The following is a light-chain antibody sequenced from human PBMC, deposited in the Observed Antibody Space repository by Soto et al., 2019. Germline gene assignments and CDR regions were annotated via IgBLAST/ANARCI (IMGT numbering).Light chain of an antibody. J-gene: IGLJ2*01. CDR3: AAWDDSLNGVV. CDR1: SSNIGSNT. CDR2: SNN. Sequence: QPVLTQPPSASGTPGQRVTISCSGSSSNIGSNTVNWYQQLPGTAPKLLIYSNNQRPSGVPDRFSVSKSGTSASLAISGRQSEHEADYYCAAWDDSLNGVVFGGGTKLTVL. V-gene: IGLV1-44*01.